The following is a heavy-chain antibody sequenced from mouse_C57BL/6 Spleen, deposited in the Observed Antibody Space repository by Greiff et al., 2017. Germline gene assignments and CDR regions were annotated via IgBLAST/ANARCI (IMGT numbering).Heavy chain of an antibody. CDR1: GYTFTSYW. CDR3: ARSRDGYYVGWYFDV. CDR2: IDPSDSYT. J-gene: IGHJ1*03. D-gene: IGHD2-3*01. Sequence: QVQLQQPGAELVMPGASVKLSCKASGYTFTSYWMHWVKQRPGQGLEWIGEIDPSDSYTNYNQKFKGKSTLTVNTSSSTAYMQLSSLTSEDSAVYYCARSRDGYYVGWYFDVWGTGTTVTVSS. V-gene: IGHV1-69*01.